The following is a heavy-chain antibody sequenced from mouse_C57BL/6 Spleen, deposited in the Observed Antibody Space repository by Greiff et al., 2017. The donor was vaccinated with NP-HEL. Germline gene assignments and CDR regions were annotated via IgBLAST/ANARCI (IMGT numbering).Heavy chain of an antibody. CDR1: GYTFTSYW. Sequence: QVQLQQSGAELVKPGASVKLSCKASGYTFTSYWMHWVKQRPGQGLEWIGMIHPNSGSTNYNEKFKSKATLTVDKSSSTAYMQLSSLTSEDSAVYYCARWWLHAYFDYWGQGTTLTVSS. V-gene: IGHV1-64*01. CDR3: ARWWLHAYFDY. J-gene: IGHJ2*01. D-gene: IGHD1-1*02. CDR2: IHPNSGST.